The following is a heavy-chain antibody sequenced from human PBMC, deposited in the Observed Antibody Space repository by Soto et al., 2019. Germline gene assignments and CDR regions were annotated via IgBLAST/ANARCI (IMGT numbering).Heavy chain of an antibody. D-gene: IGHD6-6*01. V-gene: IGHV3-48*01. CDR2: ISSSSSTI. CDR1: GFTFSSYS. Sequence: GGSLRLSCAASGFTFSSYSMNWVRQAPGKGLEWVSYISSSSSTIYYADSVKGRFTISRDNAKNSLYLQMNSLRGEDTAVYYCARDEDQLLALTSIAARPVPDYWGQGTLVTVSS. CDR3: ARDEDQLLALTSIAARPVPDY. J-gene: IGHJ4*02.